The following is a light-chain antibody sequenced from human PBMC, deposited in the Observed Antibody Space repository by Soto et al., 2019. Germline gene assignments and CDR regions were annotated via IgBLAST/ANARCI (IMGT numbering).Light chain of an antibody. CDR3: QQYASAPFS. CDR1: QTVSSS. J-gene: IGKJ3*01. Sequence: EKVMTQSPGTLSLSPGERATLSCRASQTVSSSLAWYQQKPGQAPRLLIYAASTRATGIPDRFSGSASETDFTPTINRLEPEDSAVYYCQQYASAPFSLGPGTKVDNK. V-gene: IGKV3-20*01. CDR2: AAS.